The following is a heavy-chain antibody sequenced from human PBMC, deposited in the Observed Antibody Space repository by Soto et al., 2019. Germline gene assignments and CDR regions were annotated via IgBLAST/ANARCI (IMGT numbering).Heavy chain of an antibody. Sequence: QVQLQQWGAGLLKPSETLSLTCAVYGGSFSGYYWGWIRQPPGKGLEWIGEINHSGSTNYNPSLKSRVTISVDTSKNQFSLKLSSVTAADTAVYYCASRKYCSAGSCPPMGWGQGTLVTVSS. CDR2: INHSGST. CDR1: GGSFSGYY. D-gene: IGHD2-15*01. CDR3: ASRKYCSAGSCPPMG. J-gene: IGHJ4*02. V-gene: IGHV4-34*01.